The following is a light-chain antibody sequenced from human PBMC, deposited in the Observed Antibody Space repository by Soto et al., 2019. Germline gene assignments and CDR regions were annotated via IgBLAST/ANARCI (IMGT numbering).Light chain of an antibody. CDR1: SSDVGGYNY. CDR3: SSDTSSPV. Sequence: QSALTQPASVSGSPGQSITISCTGTSSDVGGYNYVSWYQQHPGKAPKLMIYDVSNRPSGVSNRFSGSKSGNTASLTISGLQAEAEADYYCSSDTSSPVFGGGTKLTVL. V-gene: IGLV2-14*01. CDR2: DVS. J-gene: IGLJ3*02.